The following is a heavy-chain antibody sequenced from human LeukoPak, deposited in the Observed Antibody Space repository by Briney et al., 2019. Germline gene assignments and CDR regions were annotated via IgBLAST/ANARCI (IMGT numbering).Heavy chain of an antibody. V-gene: IGHV4-59*01. Sequence: SETLSLTCTVSGGSISSYYWSWIRQPPGKGLEWIGYIYYSGSTNYNPSLKSRDTISVDTSKNQFSLKLSSVTAADTAVYYCARHRTGHFDYWGQGTLVTVSS. CDR3: ARHRTGHFDY. J-gene: IGHJ4*02. CDR2: IYYSGST. CDR1: GGSISSYY.